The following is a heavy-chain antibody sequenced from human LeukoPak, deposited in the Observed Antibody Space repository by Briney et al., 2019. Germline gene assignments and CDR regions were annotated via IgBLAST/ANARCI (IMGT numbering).Heavy chain of an antibody. D-gene: IGHD2/OR15-2a*01. J-gene: IGHJ4*02. CDR1: GFSFGSHS. Sequence: PGGSLRLSCAASGFSFGSHSMTWVRQAPGKGLEWVSTISSTSSYIYYADSVKGRFTISRDNTQNLLYLQMSSLRVGDTAVYYCARRQSAFDEYWGQGTLVSVST. CDR3: ARRQSAFDEY. V-gene: IGHV3-21*06. CDR2: ISSTSSYI.